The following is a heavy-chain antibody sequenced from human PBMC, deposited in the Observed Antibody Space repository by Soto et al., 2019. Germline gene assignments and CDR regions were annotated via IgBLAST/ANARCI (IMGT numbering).Heavy chain of an antibody. CDR3: ARENYGSGSYFNRYYYYGMDV. V-gene: IGHV1-69*06. D-gene: IGHD3-10*01. Sequence: ASVKVNYKASGGTFSSYAISWVRQAPGQGLEWMGGIIPNFGTANYAQKFQGRATVTADKSTSTAYMELSSLRSEDTAVYYCARENYGSGSYFNRYYYYGMDVWGQGTTVTVSS. CDR1: GGTFSSYA. CDR2: IIPNFGTA. J-gene: IGHJ6*02.